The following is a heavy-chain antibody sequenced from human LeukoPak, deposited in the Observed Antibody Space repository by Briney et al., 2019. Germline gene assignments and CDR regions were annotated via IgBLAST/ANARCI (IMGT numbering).Heavy chain of an antibody. CDR2: IKGDGSET. D-gene: IGHD5-24*01. CDR3: VRWRWLQSEFDY. J-gene: IGHJ4*02. CDR1: GFTFSSYW. Sequence: PGGSLRLSCAASGFTFSSYWMSWVRQAPQKGLEWVASIKGDGSETFYVDSVKGRFTISRDNAQRSLFLQMNSLRAEDTAVYCCVRWRWLQSEFDYWGQGTLVTVSS. V-gene: IGHV3-7*01.